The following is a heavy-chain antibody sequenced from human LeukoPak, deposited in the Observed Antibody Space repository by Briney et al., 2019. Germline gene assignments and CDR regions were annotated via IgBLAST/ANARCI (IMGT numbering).Heavy chain of an antibody. Sequence: ASVKVSCKASGYTFTSYYMHWVRQAPGQGLEWMGIINPNGGSTSYAQKFQGRVTMTRVTSTSTVYMDLSSLRSEDTAVYYCARDQQLDNKGDAFDIWGQGTMVTVSS. J-gene: IGHJ3*02. V-gene: IGHV1-46*01. CDR3: ARDQQLDNKGDAFDI. CDR2: INPNGGST. CDR1: GYTFTSYY. D-gene: IGHD6-13*01.